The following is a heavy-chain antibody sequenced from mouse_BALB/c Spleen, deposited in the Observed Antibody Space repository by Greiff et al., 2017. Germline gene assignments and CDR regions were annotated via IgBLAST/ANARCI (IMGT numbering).Heavy chain of an antibody. Sequence: EVKLVESGGGLVKPGGSLKLSCAASGFTFSSYAMSWVRQSPEKRLEWVAEISSGGSYTYYPDTVTGRFTISRDNAKNTLYLEMSSLRSEDTAMYYCARDEALRIYAMDYWGQGTSVTVSS. CDR2: ISSGGSYT. CDR1: GFTFSSYA. CDR3: ARDEALRIYAMDY. V-gene: IGHV5-9-4*01. J-gene: IGHJ4*01.